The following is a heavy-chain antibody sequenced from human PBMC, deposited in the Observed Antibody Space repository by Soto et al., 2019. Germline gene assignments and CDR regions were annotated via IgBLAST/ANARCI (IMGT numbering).Heavy chain of an antibody. CDR1: GFTFSSFA. D-gene: IGHD2-2*01. J-gene: IGHJ4*02. V-gene: IGHV3-23*01. Sequence: EVQLLESGGGLVQPGGSLRLSCAASGFTFSSFAMSWVRQAPGKGLEWVSAISSSGSTTYYADSVKGRFTISRDNSRDTLFLQKNGLRADDTARYYCAKRSFAHCTSTSCHFFDYWGQGTLVIVSS. CDR3: AKRSFAHCTSTSCHFFDY. CDR2: ISSSGSTT.